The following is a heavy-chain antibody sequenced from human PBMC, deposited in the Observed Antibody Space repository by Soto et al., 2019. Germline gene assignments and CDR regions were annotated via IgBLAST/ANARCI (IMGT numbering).Heavy chain of an antibody. Sequence: LSLTCTVSGGSISSYYWSWIRQPPGKGLEWIGYIYFRGSTNYNPSLKSRVTISVDTSKNQFSLKLSSVTAADTAVYYCARRYSGYGDYWGQRTLVTVSS. CDR1: GGSISSYY. V-gene: IGHV4-59*08. J-gene: IGHJ4*02. CDR3: ARRYSGYGDY. CDR2: IYFRGST. D-gene: IGHD5-12*01.